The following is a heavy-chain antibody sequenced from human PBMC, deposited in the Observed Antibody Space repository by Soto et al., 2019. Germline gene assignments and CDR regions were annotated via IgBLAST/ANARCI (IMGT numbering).Heavy chain of an antibody. CDR3: ARGDGVGYSYGYYYYGMDV. J-gene: IGHJ6*02. CDR1: GGTFSSYA. Sequence: SVKVSCKASGGTFSSYAISWVRQAPGQGLEWMGGIIPIFGTANYAQKFQGRATITADKSTSTAYMELSSLRSEDTAVYYCARGDGVGYSYGYYYYGMDVWGQGTTVTVSS. V-gene: IGHV1-69*06. CDR2: IIPIFGTA. D-gene: IGHD5-18*01.